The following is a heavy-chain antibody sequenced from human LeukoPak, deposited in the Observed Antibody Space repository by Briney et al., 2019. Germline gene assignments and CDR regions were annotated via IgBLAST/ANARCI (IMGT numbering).Heavy chain of an antibody. D-gene: IGHD2-21*02. J-gene: IGHJ3*02. V-gene: IGHV1-69*04. CDR2: IIPIFGIA. CDR1: GGTFSIYA. Sequence: SVTVSFKASGGTFSIYAISWVRQAPGQGREWMGRIIPIFGIANYAQKFQGRVTITADKSTSTAYMELSSLRSEDTAVYYCARGCGGDCKGAFDIWGQGTMVTVSS. CDR3: ARGCGGDCKGAFDI.